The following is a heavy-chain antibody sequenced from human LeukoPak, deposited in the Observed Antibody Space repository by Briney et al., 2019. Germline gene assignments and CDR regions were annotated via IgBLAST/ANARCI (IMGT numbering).Heavy chain of an antibody. V-gene: IGHV4-59*12. J-gene: IGHJ4*02. CDR3: ARGDDSSGQGW. Sequence: SETLSLTCIVSGGSISSYYWSWIRQPPGKGLEWIGYIYYSGSTNYNPSLKSRVTMSVDTSKNQSSLKLSSLTAADTAVYYCARGDDSSGQGWWGQGTLVTVFS. CDR2: IYYSGST. CDR1: GGSISSYY. D-gene: IGHD3-22*01.